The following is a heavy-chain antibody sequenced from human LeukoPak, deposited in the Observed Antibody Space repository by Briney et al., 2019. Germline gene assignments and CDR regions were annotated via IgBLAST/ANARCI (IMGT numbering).Heavy chain of an antibody. Sequence: PGGSLRLSCAACGFTFRSYGMHWARRSPGKGVEWVAFMRYDGYDKYYADSVKRRFTISRDKSNNTLSLQSNSVSAEDTRVFFCAKDFSGWYEAGHYYYYYMDFWGKGTTVTISS. V-gene: IGHV3-30*02. J-gene: IGHJ6*03. CDR2: MRYDGYDK. D-gene: IGHD6-19*01. CDR1: GFTFRSYG. CDR3: AKDFSGWYEAGHYYYYYMDF.